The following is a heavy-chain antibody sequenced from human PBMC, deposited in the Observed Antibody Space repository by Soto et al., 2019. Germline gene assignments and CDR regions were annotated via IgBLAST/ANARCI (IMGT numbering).Heavy chain of an antibody. D-gene: IGHD3-10*01. CDR1: GFTFSSYS. CDR3: ARDTYFYGSGSYGP. V-gene: IGHV3-21*01. CDR2: ISSSSSYI. Sequence: EVQLVESGGGLVKPGGSLRLSCAASGFTFSSYSMNWVRQVPGKGLEWVSSISSSSSYIYYADSVKGRFTISRDNAKNSLYLQMNSLRAEDTAVYYCARDTYFYGSGSYGPWGQGTLVTVSS. J-gene: IGHJ5*02.